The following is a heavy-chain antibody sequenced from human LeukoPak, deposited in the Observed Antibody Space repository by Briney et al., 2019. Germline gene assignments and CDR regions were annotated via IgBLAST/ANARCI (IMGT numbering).Heavy chain of an antibody. V-gene: IGHV4-30-2*01. CDR2: IYHGGST. J-gene: IGHJ4*02. CDR1: GGSISSGGYS. Sequence: SETLSLTCAVSGGSISSGGYSWSWIRQPPGKGLEWIGYIYHGGSTYYNPSLKSRVTISVDRSKNQFSLKLSSVTAADTAVYYCARRVDSSGWELDYWGQGTLVTVSS. CDR3: ARRVDSSGWELDY. D-gene: IGHD3-22*01.